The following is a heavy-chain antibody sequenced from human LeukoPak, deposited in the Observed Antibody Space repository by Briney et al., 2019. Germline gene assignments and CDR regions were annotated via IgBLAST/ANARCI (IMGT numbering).Heavy chain of an antibody. Sequence: GGSLRLSCAASGFTFSSYAMSWVRQAPGKGLEWVSAISGSGGSTYYADSVKGRFTISRDNSKNTLYLQMNSLRAEDTAVYYCAKGYGSGSYYNDYYFDYWGQGTLVTASS. CDR3: AKGYGSGSYYNDYYFDY. D-gene: IGHD3-10*01. V-gene: IGHV3-23*01. J-gene: IGHJ4*02. CDR1: GFTFSSYA. CDR2: ISGSGGST.